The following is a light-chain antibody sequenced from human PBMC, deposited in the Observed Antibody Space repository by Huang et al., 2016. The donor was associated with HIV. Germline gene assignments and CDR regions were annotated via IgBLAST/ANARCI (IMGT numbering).Light chain of an antibody. J-gene: IGKJ4*01. V-gene: IGKV4-1*01. Sequence: DVVLTQSPEFLSVSPGERSTINCKSTQSLFYSLNVKNNLAWFQQTPERPPRLLIYWASNLEYGGPDRFTGSGSGTDFTLTINNLQDEYVAQYYCHQYYKIPLTFGQGTTVEIK. CDR3: HQYYKIPLT. CDR1: QSLFYSLNVKNN. CDR2: WAS.